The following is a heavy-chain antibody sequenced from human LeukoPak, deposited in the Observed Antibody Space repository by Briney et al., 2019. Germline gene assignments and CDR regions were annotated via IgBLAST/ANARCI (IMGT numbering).Heavy chain of an antibody. CDR2: ISSRSNTI. CDR1: GFTFSSAS. V-gene: IGHV3-48*04. D-gene: IGHD2-21*01. J-gene: IGHJ6*02. CDR3: ARGLILWSYSYGMDV. Sequence: GGSLRLSCAASGFTFSSASMNWVRQAPGKGLEWVSLISSRSNTIYYADSVKGRFTISRDNAKNSLYLQMSSLRAEDTAVYYCARGLILWSYSYGMDVWGQGTTVTVSS.